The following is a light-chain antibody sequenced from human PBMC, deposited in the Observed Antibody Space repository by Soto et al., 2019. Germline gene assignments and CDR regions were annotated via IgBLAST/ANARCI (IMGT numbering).Light chain of an antibody. V-gene: IGKV3-15*01. Sequence: EIVMTQSPATLSVSPGERATLSCRASQSVSSNLAWYQQKPGQAPRLLIYDASTRATGIPARFSGSGSGTEFTLTISSLQSEDFAFYYCQQYNNWRTFGQGTKVDIK. CDR2: DAS. CDR3: QQYNNWRT. J-gene: IGKJ1*01. CDR1: QSVSSN.